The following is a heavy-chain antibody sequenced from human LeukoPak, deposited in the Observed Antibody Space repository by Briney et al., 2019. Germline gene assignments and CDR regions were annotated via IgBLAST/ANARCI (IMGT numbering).Heavy chain of an antibody. Sequence: SETLSLTCTVSGGSISSGGYYWSWIRQHPGKGLEWIGYIYYSGSTYYNPSLKSRVTMSVDTSKNQFSLKLSSVTAADTAVYYCARPGSGWAFDYWGQGTLVTVSS. V-gene: IGHV4-31*03. CDR2: IYYSGST. D-gene: IGHD6-19*01. J-gene: IGHJ4*02. CDR1: GGSISSGGYY. CDR3: ARPGSGWAFDY.